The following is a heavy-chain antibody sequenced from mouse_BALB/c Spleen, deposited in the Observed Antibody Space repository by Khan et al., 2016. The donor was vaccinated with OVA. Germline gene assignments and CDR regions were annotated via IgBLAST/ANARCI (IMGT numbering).Heavy chain of an antibody. CDR3: ARLYNSCFAY. CDR1: GYTFTTYW. D-gene: IGHD1-3*01. CDR2: INPSNGRS. V-gene: IGHV1S81*02. Sequence: QVQLQQPGAEMVKPGTSVKLSCKTSGYTFTTYWMHWVKQRPGQGREWIGEINPSNGRSNYNEKFKSKATLTVDKSSNTAYIQLSSLTSEDSAVYYRARLYNSCFAYEGQGTLVSVSA. J-gene: IGHJ3*01.